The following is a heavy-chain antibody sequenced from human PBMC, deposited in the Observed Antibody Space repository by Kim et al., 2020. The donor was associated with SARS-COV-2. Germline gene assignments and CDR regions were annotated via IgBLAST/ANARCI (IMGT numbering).Heavy chain of an antibody. D-gene: IGHD6-19*01. CDR1: GFSFGSYG. V-gene: IGHV3-33*01. CDR3: ARDGPHRGWEAFYFGMDV. J-gene: IGHJ6*01. Sequence: GGSLRISCAASGFSFGSYGMNWVRQAPGKGLEWVAGIWYDGSNQNYKDSVKGRFTISRDNSKNTLSLQMNSLRAEDTALYYWARDGPHRGWEAFYFGMDV. CDR2: IWYDGSNQ.